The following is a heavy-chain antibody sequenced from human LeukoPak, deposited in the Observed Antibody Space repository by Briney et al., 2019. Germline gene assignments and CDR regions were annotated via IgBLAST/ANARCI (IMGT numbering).Heavy chain of an antibody. Sequence: GGSQRLSCAASGFTFSSYSMNWVRQAPGKGLEWVSSISSSSSYIYYADSVKGRLTISRDNAKNSLYLQMNSLRAEDTAVYYCARDNAGVGYSYGYYYYYYMDVWGKGTTVTVSS. V-gene: IGHV3-21*01. CDR1: GFTFSSYS. CDR3: ARDNAGVGYSYGYYYYYYMDV. CDR2: ISSSSSYI. D-gene: IGHD5-18*01. J-gene: IGHJ6*03.